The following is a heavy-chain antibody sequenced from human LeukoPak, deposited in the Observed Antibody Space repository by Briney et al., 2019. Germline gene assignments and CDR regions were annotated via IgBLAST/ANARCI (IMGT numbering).Heavy chain of an antibody. CDR2: ISWNSGSI. Sequence: GGSLRLSCAASGFTFDDYAMHWGRQAPGKGLEWVSGISWNSGSIGYADSVKGRFTISRDNAKNSLYLQMNSLRAEDTALYYCAKGAYSHYYMDVWGKGTTVTVSS. D-gene: IGHD6-13*01. V-gene: IGHV3-9*01. CDR3: AKGAYSHYYMDV. J-gene: IGHJ6*03. CDR1: GFTFDDYA.